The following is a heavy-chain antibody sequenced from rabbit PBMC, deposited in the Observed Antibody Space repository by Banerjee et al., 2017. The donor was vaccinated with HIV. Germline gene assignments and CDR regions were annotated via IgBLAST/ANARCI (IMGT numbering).Heavy chain of an antibody. Sequence: QEQLEESGGDLVKPEGSLTLTCTASGFSFSSNYWICWVRQAPGKGLEWIGCIYTGDGSTYYASWAKGRFTITRSTSLNTVTLQLTSLTAADTATYFCARDWAGDSYYTCNLWGPGTLVTVS. CDR3: ARDWAGDSYYTCNL. CDR2: IYTGDGST. V-gene: IGHV1S45*01. D-gene: IGHD8-1*01. J-gene: IGHJ4*01. CDR1: GFSFSSNYW.